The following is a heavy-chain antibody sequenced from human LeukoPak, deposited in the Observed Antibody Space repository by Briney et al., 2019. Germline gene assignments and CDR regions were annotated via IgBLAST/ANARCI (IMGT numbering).Heavy chain of an antibody. CDR1: GFTFSSYA. Sequence: TGGSLRLSCAASGFTFSSYAMSWVRQAPGKGLEWVSAISGSGGTTYHADSLKGRFTISRDNSKNTLYLQVNGLRAEDTAIYYCAKDCKFTGSYRSAEHWGQETLVTVSS. J-gene: IGHJ4*02. V-gene: IGHV3-23*01. CDR3: AKDCKFTGSYRSAEH. CDR2: ISGSGGTT. D-gene: IGHD1-26*01.